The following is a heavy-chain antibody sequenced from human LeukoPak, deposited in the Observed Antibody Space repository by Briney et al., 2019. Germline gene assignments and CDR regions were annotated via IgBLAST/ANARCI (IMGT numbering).Heavy chain of an antibody. CDR2: ISGGGDST. Sequence: GGSLRLSCVGSGFIFGKYAMTWVRQAPGKGLEWVSTISGGGDSTWNADSVKGRFTVSRDNSKNTLYLQMSSLRVEDTAVYYCAKRGSSETRWYPFDYWGQGTLVTVSS. J-gene: IGHJ4*02. CDR3: AKRGSSETRWYPFDY. V-gene: IGHV3-23*01. D-gene: IGHD2-15*01. CDR1: GFIFGKYA.